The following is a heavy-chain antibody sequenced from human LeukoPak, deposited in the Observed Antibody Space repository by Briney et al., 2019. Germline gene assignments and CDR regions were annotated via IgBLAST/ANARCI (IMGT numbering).Heavy chain of an antibody. CDR1: GGSFSGYY. CDR2: INHSGST. CDR3: ARHNLEPPRGYYYGMDV. D-gene: IGHD1-1*01. V-gene: IGHV4-34*01. J-gene: IGHJ6*02. Sequence: NSSETLSLTCAVYGGSFSGYYWSWIRQPPGKGLEWIGEINHSGSTNYNPSLKSRVTISVDTSKNQFSLKLSSVTAADTAVYYCARHNLEPPRGYYYGMDVWGQGTTVTVSS.